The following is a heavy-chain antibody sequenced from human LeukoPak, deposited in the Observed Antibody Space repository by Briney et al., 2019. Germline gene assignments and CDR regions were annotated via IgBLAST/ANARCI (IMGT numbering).Heavy chain of an antibody. Sequence: PGGSLRLSCAASGFTLSSYAMHWVRQAPGKGLEYVSAISSNGGSTYYANSVKGRFTISRDNSKNTLYLQMGSLRAEDMAVYYCARDPHCSSTSCYVGPLDYWGQGTLVTVSS. D-gene: IGHD2-2*01. CDR3: ARDPHCSSTSCYVGPLDY. J-gene: IGHJ4*02. CDR2: ISSNGGST. CDR1: GFTLSSYA. V-gene: IGHV3-64*01.